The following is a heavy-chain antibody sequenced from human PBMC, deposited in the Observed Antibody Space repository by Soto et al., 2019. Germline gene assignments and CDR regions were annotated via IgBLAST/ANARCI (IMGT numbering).Heavy chain of an antibody. D-gene: IGHD3-9*01. J-gene: IGHJ5*01. Sequence: PGVPQPIPGQWSGYRFANLCIGWVVPINGKGLEWMGIIYPSDSDTRNSPSFQGQVTISADKSINTAYLQWTSLKASDTAMYYCVRHHNDIVTDYYPTYLDSCGQGTPVT. V-gene: IGHV5-51*01. CDR1: GYRFANLC. CDR3: VRHHNDIVTDYYPTYLDS. CDR2: IYPSDSDT.